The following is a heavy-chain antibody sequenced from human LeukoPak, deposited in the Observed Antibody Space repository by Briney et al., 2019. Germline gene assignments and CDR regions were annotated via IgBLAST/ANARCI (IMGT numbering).Heavy chain of an antibody. J-gene: IGHJ4*02. D-gene: IGHD5-18*01. CDR3: ARPRGYSYGEQFDY. CDR2: IYSGGST. V-gene: IGHV3-66*01. CDR1: GFTVSSNY. Sequence: PGGSLRLSCAASGFTVSSNYMSWVRQAPGKGLEWVSVIYSGGSTYYADSVRGRFTISRDNSKNTLYLQMNSLRAEDTAVYYCARPRGYSYGEQFDYWGQGTLVTVSS.